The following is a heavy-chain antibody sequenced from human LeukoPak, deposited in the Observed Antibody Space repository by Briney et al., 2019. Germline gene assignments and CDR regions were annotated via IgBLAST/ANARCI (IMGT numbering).Heavy chain of an antibody. V-gene: IGHV3-30-3*01. CDR1: GFTFSSYA. Sequence: GGSLRLSCAASGFTFSSYAMHWVRQAPGKGLVWVAVISYDGSNKYYADSVKGRFTISRDNSKNTLYLQMNSLRAEDTAVYYCARDWLTYYYDSSGPYFDYWGQGTLVTVSS. J-gene: IGHJ4*02. D-gene: IGHD3-22*01. CDR2: ISYDGSNK. CDR3: ARDWLTYYYDSSGPYFDY.